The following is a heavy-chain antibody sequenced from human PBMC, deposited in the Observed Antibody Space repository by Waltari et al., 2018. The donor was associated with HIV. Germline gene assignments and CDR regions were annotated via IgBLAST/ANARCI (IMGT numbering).Heavy chain of an antibody. Sequence: QSGAEVKRPGASVRVFCEKAGYTFSDYYISWVKSAPGQGLEWMGWLDPKKGNTAYAAEFQGRVTMSRDSLKSTAYLQLNNLREDDTAIYFCARDRYDLAANYFWFSAWSDFWGQGTPVTVSS. CDR2: LDPKKGNT. V-gene: IGHV1-2*02. J-gene: IGHJ4*02. CDR1: GYTFSDYY. CDR3: ARDRYDLAANYFWFSAWSDF. D-gene: IGHD3-3*01.